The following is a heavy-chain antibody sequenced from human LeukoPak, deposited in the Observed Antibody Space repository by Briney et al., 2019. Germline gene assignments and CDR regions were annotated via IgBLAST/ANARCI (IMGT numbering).Heavy chain of an antibody. V-gene: IGHV3-11*01. CDR3: ARDVPSRTYYYGSGSLDAFDI. CDR2: ISSSGSTI. J-gene: IGHJ3*02. D-gene: IGHD3-10*01. CDR1: GFTFSDHY. Sequence: GGSLRLSCAASGFTFSDHYMSWIRQAPGKGLEWVSYISSSGSTIYYADSVKGRFTISRDNAKNSLYLQMNSLRAEDTAVYYCARDVPSRTYYYGSGSLDAFDIWGQGTMVTVSS.